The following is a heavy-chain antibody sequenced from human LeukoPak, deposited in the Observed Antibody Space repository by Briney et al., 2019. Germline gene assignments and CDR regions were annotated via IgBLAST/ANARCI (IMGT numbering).Heavy chain of an antibody. Sequence: NPSGTLSLTCGVSGGSISTTNWWTWVRQPPGEGLEWIGEVRISGRTNYNPSLESRVTMSVDMSENHISLRLTSVTAADTAVYYCAREGGPYRPLDYSGQGTLVTVSS. CDR3: AREGGPYRPLDY. CDR2: VRISGRT. CDR1: GGSISTTNW. J-gene: IGHJ4*02. V-gene: IGHV4-4*02.